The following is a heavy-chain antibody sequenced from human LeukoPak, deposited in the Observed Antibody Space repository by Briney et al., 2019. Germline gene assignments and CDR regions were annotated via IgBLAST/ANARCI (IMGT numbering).Heavy chain of an antibody. CDR1: GFTFSSYA. D-gene: IGHD2-15*01. V-gene: IGHV3-64D*09. Sequence: GGSLRLSCSASGFTFSSYAMHWVRQAPDKGLEYVSTISRDGASTNYADSVKGRFTISRDNSKNTMYLQMSSLRAEDTAVYYWGRGGGGGGRSFDIWGQGTMVTVSS. J-gene: IGHJ3*02. CDR3: GRGGGGGGRSFDI. CDR2: ISRDGAST.